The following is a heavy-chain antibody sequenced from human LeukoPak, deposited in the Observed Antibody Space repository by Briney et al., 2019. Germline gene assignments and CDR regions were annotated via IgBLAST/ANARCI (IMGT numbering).Heavy chain of an antibody. V-gene: IGHV3-23*01. D-gene: IGHD3-10*01. CDR1: GFTFSSYV. CDR2: ISGSGGST. Sequence: QTGGSLRLSCAVTGFTFSSYVVSWVRQAPGKGLEWVSSISGSGGSTYYADSVKGRFTISRDNSKKTLYLQMNSLRADDTAVYYCASWVPDRGFDYWGQGTLVTVSS. J-gene: IGHJ4*02. CDR3: ASWVPDRGFDY.